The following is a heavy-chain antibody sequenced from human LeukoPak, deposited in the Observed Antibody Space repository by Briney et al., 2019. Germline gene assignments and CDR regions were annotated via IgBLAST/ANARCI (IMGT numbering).Heavy chain of an antibody. V-gene: IGHV3-23*01. CDR3: AKDRNYDYVWGTLDY. D-gene: IGHD3-16*01. J-gene: IGHJ4*02. CDR1: GFTFSGSA. Sequence: AGGSLRLSCAASGFTFSGSAMHWVRRAPGKGLEWVSAISGSGGSTYYADSVRGRFTISRDNSKNTPYLQMNSLRAEDTAVYYCAKDRNYDYVWGTLDYWGQGTLVTVSS. CDR2: ISGSGGST.